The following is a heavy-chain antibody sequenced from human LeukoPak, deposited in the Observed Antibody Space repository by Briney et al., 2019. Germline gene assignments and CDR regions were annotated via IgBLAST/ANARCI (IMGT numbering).Heavy chain of an antibody. J-gene: IGHJ4*02. CDR3: ARDRGYSTFDY. D-gene: IGHD4-23*01. Sequence: GGSLRLSCAASAFTFSDYWMSGVCQGPGKGLGWVANIKEDGSEINYVDSVKGRFTISRDNAKNSLYLQMNSLRVDDTAVYYCARDRGYSTFDYWGQGTLVTVSS. V-gene: IGHV3-7*01. CDR2: IKEDGSEI. CDR1: AFTFSDYW.